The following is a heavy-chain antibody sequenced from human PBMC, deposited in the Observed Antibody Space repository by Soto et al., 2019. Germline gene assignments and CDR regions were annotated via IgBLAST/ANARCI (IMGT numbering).Heavy chain of an antibody. D-gene: IGHD6-19*01. CDR1: GGSISSSNW. J-gene: IGHJ4*02. CDR2: IYHSGST. V-gene: IGHV4-4*02. Sequence: SETLSLTCAVSGGSISSSNWWSWVRQPPGKGLEWIGEIYHSGSTNYNPSLKSQDTISVDKSKNQFSLKLRSVTAADTAVYYCARVAVAGTRVDYWGQGTLVTVS. CDR3: ARVAVAGTRVDY.